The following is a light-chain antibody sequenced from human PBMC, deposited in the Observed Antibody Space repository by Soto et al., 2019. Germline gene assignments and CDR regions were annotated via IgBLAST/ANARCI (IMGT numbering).Light chain of an antibody. Sequence: EVVMTQSPATLSLSPGERGTLSCRASQSVSSYLAWYQQKPGQAPRLLIYDAYNRATGIPARFSGSGSGTEFTLTINSLQSEDFAVYYCQQFYTWPVTFGGGTKVDI. CDR1: QSVSSY. V-gene: IGKV3D-15*01. J-gene: IGKJ4*01. CDR3: QQFYTWPVT. CDR2: DAY.